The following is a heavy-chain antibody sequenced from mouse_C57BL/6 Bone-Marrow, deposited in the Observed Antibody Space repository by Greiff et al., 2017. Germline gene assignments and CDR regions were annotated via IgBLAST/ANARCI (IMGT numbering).Heavy chain of an antibody. D-gene: IGHD2-5*01. CDR2: IRNKANGYTT. CDR3: ARYRAHYYSNYYAMDY. Sequence: EVKLMESGGGLVQPGGSLSLSCAASGFTFTDYYMSWVRQPPGKALEWLGFIRNKANGYTTEYSASVKGRFTISRDNSQSILYLQMNALRAEDSATYYCARYRAHYYSNYYAMDYWGQGTSVTVSS. V-gene: IGHV7-3*01. CDR1: GFTFTDYY. J-gene: IGHJ4*01.